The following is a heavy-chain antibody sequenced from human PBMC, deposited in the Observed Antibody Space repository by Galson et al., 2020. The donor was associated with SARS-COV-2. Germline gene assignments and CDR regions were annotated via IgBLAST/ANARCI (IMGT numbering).Heavy chain of an antibody. V-gene: IGHV3-7*03. CDR3: ARDYYDSSGYYEDYGMDV. J-gene: IGHJ6*02. CDR2: IKQDGSEK. Sequence: GGSLRLSCAASGFTFSSYWMSWVRQAPGKGLEWVANIKQDGSEKYYVDSVKGRFTISRDNAKNSLYLQMNSLRAEDTAVYYCARDYYDSSGYYEDYGMDVWGQGTTVTVSS. CDR1: GFTFSSYW. D-gene: IGHD3-22*01.